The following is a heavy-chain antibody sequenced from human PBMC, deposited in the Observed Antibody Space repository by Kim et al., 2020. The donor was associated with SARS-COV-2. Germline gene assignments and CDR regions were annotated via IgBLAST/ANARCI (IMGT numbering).Heavy chain of an antibody. CDR3: AKRAGGAGYFEY. CDR2: IGSGGVYT. V-gene: IGHV3-23*01. Sequence: GGSLRLSCAASGVTFNTNSMSWVRQAPGKGLEWVSSIGSGGVYTYYADSVKGRFTISRDNSKNTLYLEMNSLRAEDTALYYCAKRAGGAGYFEYWGQGTLVTVSS. J-gene: IGHJ4*02. D-gene: IGHD1-26*01. CDR1: GVTFNTNS.